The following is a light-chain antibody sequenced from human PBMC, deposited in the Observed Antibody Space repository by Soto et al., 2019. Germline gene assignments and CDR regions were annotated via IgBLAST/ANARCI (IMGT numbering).Light chain of an antibody. J-gene: IGKJ1*01. Sequence: EIVLTQSPATLSLSPGERATLSCRASQSVSSNLAWFKQKPGQAPRLVIYGASSRAAGIPARFSGSGSGTEFTLTMSSLQSEDFAIYDGLQYNKWPRTFGQGTKVDIK. CDR3: LQYNKWPRT. CDR1: QSVSSN. CDR2: GAS. V-gene: IGKV3-15*01.